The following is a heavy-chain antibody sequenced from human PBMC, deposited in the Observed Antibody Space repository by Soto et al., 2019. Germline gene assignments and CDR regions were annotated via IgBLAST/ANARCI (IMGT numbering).Heavy chain of an antibody. Sequence: GGSLRLSCAASGFTFSSYAMSWVRQAPGKGLEWVSAISGSGGSTYYADSVKGRFTISRDNSKNTLYVQMNSLRAEDTAVYYCANESPYPYYDFWSGYQTRGYYFDYWGQGTLVTVSS. V-gene: IGHV3-23*01. CDR1: GFTFSSYA. J-gene: IGHJ4*02. CDR3: ANESPYPYYDFWSGYQTRGYYFDY. D-gene: IGHD3-3*01. CDR2: ISGSGGST.